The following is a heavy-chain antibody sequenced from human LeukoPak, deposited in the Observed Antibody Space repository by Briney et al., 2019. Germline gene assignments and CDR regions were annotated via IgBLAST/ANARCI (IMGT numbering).Heavy chain of an antibody. Sequence: GGSLRLSCAASGFTFDDYTMHWVRQAPGKGLEWVSLITWDGGSTYYADSVKGRFTISRDNAKNSLYLQMNSLRAEDTALYYCAKSRSWSHDAFDIWGQGTMVTVSS. CDR1: GFTFDDYT. CDR3: AKSRSWSHDAFDI. V-gene: IGHV3-43*01. CDR2: ITWDGGST. D-gene: IGHD6-13*01. J-gene: IGHJ3*02.